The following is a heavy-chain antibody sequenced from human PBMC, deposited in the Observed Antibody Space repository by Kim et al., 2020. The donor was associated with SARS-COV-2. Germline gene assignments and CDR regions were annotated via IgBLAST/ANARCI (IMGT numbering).Heavy chain of an antibody. V-gene: IGHV1-3*01. Sequence: KFQGRVTITRDTSASTAYMKLSSLRSEDTAVYYCARALRYFDWSKYYFDYWGQETLVTVSS. J-gene: IGHJ4*02. D-gene: IGHD3-9*01. CDR3: ARALRYFDWSKYYFDY.